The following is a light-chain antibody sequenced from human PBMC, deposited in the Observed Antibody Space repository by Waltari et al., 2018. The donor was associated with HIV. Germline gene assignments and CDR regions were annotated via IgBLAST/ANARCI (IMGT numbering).Light chain of an antibody. Sequence: SSELTQDPAVSVALGQTVRITCQGDSLRIYYASWYQQKPGQAPVLVIYGKNNRPSGISDRFSDSSSGNTASLTITGAQAEDEADYYCNSRDSSGNHVVFGGGTRLTVL. CDR1: SLRIYY. J-gene: IGLJ2*01. V-gene: IGLV3-19*01. CDR3: NSRDSSGNHVV. CDR2: GKN.